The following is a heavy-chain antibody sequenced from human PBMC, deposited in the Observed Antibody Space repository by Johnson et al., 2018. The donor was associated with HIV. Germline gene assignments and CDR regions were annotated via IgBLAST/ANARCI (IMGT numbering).Heavy chain of an antibody. J-gene: IGHJ3*02. CDR1: GFTFSNYG. Sequence: QMLLVESGGGVVQPGRSLRLSCVVSGFTFSNYGMHWVRQAPGKGLEWVAVISYDGSYKYYTDSVRGRFTISRDNSKNTLYLQMSSLRIEDTAVYYCARSRDYGPARSAFDIWGQGTMVTVSS. D-gene: IGHD4-17*01. V-gene: IGHV3-30*03. CDR2: ISYDGSYK. CDR3: ARSRDYGPARSAFDI.